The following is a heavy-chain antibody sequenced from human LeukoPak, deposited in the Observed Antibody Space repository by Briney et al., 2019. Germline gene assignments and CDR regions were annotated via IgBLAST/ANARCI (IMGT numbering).Heavy chain of an antibody. Sequence: ASVKVSCKASGYTFTSYYMHWVRQAPGQGLEWMGIINPSGGSTSYAQKFQGRVTMTRDTSTSTVYMELSSLRSEDTAVYYCARDREGYRSSWYGETRFDPWGQGTLVTVSS. D-gene: IGHD6-13*01. CDR1: GYTFTSYY. CDR2: INPSGGST. CDR3: ARDREGYRSSWYGETRFDP. V-gene: IGHV1-46*01. J-gene: IGHJ5*02.